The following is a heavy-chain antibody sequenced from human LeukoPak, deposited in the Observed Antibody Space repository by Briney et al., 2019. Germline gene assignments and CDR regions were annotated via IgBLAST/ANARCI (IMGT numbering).Heavy chain of an antibody. CDR3: ARTYNDNSSGYRPFDF. Sequence: GGSLRLSCAASGFTFDDYAMHWVRQAPGKGLEWVSLISWDGGSTYYVDSVKGRFTISRDNAKNSLYLQMNSLRAEDTAVYYCARTYNDNSSGYRPFDFWGQGTLVTVSS. D-gene: IGHD3-22*01. J-gene: IGHJ4*02. CDR2: ISWDGGST. V-gene: IGHV3-43D*03. CDR1: GFTFDDYA.